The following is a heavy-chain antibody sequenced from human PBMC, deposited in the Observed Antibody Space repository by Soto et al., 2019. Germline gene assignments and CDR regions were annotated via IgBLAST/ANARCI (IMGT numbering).Heavy chain of an antibody. CDR1: GYSFTSHW. D-gene: IGHD3-22*01. V-gene: IGHV5-51*01. CDR3: ARRDSSGYYSDY. J-gene: IGHJ4*02. CDR2: VYPGDSDT. Sequence: ESLKISCKGSGYSFTSHWIGWVRQMPGKGLEWMAIVYPGDSDTRYNPSFQGQVTISADKSVNTAYLQWSSLKASDTAIYYCARRDSSGYYSDYWGPGTLVTVSS.